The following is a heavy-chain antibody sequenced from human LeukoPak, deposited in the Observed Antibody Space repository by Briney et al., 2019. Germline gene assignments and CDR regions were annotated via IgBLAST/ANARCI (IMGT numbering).Heavy chain of an antibody. D-gene: IGHD3-3*01. V-gene: IGHV1-18*04. CDR3: ARDRYDFWSDY. CDR2: ISAYNGNT. J-gene: IGHJ4*02. CDR1: GYTFTSYY. Sequence: ASVKVSCTASGYTFTSYYMHWVRQAPGQGLEWMGWISAYNGNTNYAQKLQGRVTMTTDTSTSTAYMELRSLRSDDTAVYYCARDRYDFWSDYWGQGTLVTVSS.